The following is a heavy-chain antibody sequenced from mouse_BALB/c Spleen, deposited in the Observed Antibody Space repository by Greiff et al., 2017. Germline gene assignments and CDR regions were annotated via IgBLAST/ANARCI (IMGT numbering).Heavy chain of an antibody. J-gene: IGHJ2*01. V-gene: IGHV2-9*02. CDR1: GFSLTSYG. Sequence: VKLMESGPGLVAPSQSLSITCTVSGFSLTSYGVHWVRQPPGKGLEWLGVIWAGGSTNYNSALMSRLSISKDNSKSQVFLKMNSLQTDDTAMYYCARDLPYGNYRYFDYWGQGTTLTVSS. CDR3: ARDLPYGNYRYFDY. D-gene: IGHD2-1*01. CDR2: IWAGGST.